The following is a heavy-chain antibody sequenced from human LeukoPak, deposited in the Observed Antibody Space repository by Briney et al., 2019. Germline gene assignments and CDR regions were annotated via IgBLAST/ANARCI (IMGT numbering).Heavy chain of an antibody. V-gene: IGHV4-34*01. CDR3: ARVSQSYWYFDL. J-gene: IGHJ2*01. CDR1: GGSFSGYY. CDR2: INHSGST. Sequence: SETLSLTCAVYGGSFSGYYWSWIRQPPGKGLEWIGEINHSGSTNYNPSLKSRVTISVDTSKSQFSLKLSSVTAADTAVYYCARVSQSYWYFDLWGRGTLVTVSS.